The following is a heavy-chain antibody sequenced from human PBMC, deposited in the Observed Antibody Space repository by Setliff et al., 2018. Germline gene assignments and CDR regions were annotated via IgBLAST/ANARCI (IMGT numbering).Heavy chain of an antibody. CDR3: ARVDNFWSGPIDY. CDR1: GYSISSDYY. V-gene: IGHV4-38-2*01. Sequence: ETLSLTCAVSGYSISSDYYWGWIRQPPGKGLEWIGSMYHSGSTYYNTSLKSRVTISVDTSKNQFSLKLSSVTAADTAVYYCARVDNFWSGPIDYWGQGTLVTVSS. J-gene: IGHJ4*02. D-gene: IGHD3-3*01. CDR2: MYHSGST.